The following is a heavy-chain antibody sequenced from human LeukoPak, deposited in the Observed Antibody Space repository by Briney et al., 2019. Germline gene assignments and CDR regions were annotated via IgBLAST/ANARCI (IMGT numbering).Heavy chain of an antibody. V-gene: IGHV3-7*05. CDR1: GFTFSSSW. J-gene: IGHJ4*02. D-gene: IGHD2-15*01. Sequence: GSLRLSCAASGFTFSSSWMSWVRQAPGRGLEWLANIKQDGSEEYYVDSVKGRFTISRDNAKNSLYLQINSLRADDTAIYYCATEYKGYWGQGTLVTVSS. CDR2: IKQDGSEE. CDR3: ATEYKGY.